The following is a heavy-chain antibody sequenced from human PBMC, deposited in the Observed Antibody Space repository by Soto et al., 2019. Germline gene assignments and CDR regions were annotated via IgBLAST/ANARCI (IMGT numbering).Heavy chain of an antibody. V-gene: IGHV1-18*01. Sequence: GASVKVSCKASGYTFTSYGISWVRQAPGQGLEWMGWISAYNGNTNYAQKLQGRVTMTTDTSTSTAYMELRSLRSDDTAAYYCARDRGYGDRGGAFDIWGQGTMVTVSS. D-gene: IGHD4-17*01. CDR2: ISAYNGNT. CDR3: ARDRGYGDRGGAFDI. CDR1: GYTFTSYG. J-gene: IGHJ3*02.